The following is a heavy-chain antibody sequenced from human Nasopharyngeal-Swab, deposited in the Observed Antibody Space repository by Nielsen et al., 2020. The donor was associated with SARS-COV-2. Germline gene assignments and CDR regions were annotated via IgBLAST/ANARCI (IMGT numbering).Heavy chain of an antibody. Sequence: GGSLRLSCAASGFSFSTYNMNWVRQAPGKGLEWVSSISTTNGSMDYADSVRGRFTISRDNAKNSLFLQMNSLRAEDTAVYYCLRGDRRDYWGPGTLVSVSS. V-gene: IGHV3-21*01. CDR2: ISTTNGSM. CDR3: LRGDRRDY. J-gene: IGHJ4*02. D-gene: IGHD3-22*01. CDR1: GFSFSTYN.